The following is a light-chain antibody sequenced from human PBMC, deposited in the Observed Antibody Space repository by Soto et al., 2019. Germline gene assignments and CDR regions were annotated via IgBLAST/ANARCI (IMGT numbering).Light chain of an antibody. J-gene: IGLJ1*01. CDR1: SSNIGAGYD. CDR2: GNS. V-gene: IGLV1-40*01. Sequence: QSVLTQPPSVSGAPGQRVTISCTVSSSNIGAGYDVHWYQQLPGTAPKLLIYGNSNRPSGVPDRFSGSKSGTSASLAITGLQAEDEADDSCNSYDRSLSGYVFGTGTKVTVL. CDR3: NSYDRSLSGYV.